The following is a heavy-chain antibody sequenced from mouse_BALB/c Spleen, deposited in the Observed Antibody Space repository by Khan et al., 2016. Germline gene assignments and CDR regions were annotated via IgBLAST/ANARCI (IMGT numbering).Heavy chain of an antibody. CDR2: ISYDGSN. D-gene: IGHD4-1*01. CDR3: ASNWEGWYFDD. V-gene: IGHV3-6*02. J-gene: IGHJ1*01. Sequence: EVQLQESGPGLVKPSQSLSLTCSVTGYSITSGYYWNWIRQFPGNKLEWMGYISYDGSNNYNPSLKNRISITRDTSKNQFFLKLNSVTTEDTATYYCASNWEGWYFDDCGAGTTVTVSS. CDR1: GYSITSGYY.